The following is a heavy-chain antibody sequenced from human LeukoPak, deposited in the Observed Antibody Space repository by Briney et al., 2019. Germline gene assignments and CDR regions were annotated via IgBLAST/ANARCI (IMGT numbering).Heavy chain of an antibody. D-gene: IGHD1-26*01. CDR2: ISGSGGST. J-gene: IGHJ4*02. Sequence: GGSLRLSCAASGFTFSSYAMSWVRQAPEKGLEWVSAISGSGGSTYYADSVKGRFTISRDNAKNSLYLQMNSLRAEDTAVYYCARDYSGSYYPDYWGQGTLVTVSS. CDR3: ARDYSGSYYPDY. V-gene: IGHV3-23*01. CDR1: GFTFSSYA.